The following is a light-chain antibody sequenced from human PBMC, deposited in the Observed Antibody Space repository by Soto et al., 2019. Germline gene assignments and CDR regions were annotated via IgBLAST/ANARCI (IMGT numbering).Light chain of an antibody. CDR3: QQSYNPPLT. J-gene: IGKJ4*01. V-gene: IGKV1-39*01. CDR2: AAS. Sequence: DIQMTQSPSSLSASVGDRVTITCRASQSISSYLNWYQQKPGKAPKLLIYAASSLQSGVPSRFSGSGSGTQFTLTISSLQPEDFATYHCQQSYNPPLTFGGGTKVEI. CDR1: QSISSY.